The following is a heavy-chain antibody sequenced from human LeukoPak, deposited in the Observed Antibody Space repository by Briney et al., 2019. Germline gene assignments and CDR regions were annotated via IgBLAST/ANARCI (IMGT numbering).Heavy chain of an antibody. D-gene: IGHD2-2*01. CDR1: GFTFSSYG. J-gene: IGHJ4*02. Sequence: GGSLRLSCAASGFTFSSYGMHWVRQAPGKGLEWVSAISGSGGSTYYADSVKGRFTISRDNSKNTLYLQMNSLRAEDTAVYYCAKSPLYCSSTSCYLFDYWGQGTLVTVSS. V-gene: IGHV3-23*01. CDR3: AKSPLYCSSTSCYLFDY. CDR2: ISGSGGST.